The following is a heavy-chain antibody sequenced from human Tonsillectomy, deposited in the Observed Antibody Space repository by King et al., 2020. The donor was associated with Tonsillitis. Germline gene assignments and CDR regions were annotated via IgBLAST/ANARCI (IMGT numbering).Heavy chain of an antibody. CDR3: ARGGGSPLDGLDV. Sequence: VQLVESGAEVKKPGSSVKVSCKASGGTFSTYAISWVRQAPGQGLEWMGGIIPIFGTTNYAQKFQGRVTITADESTSTAYMALSSLRSEDTAVYFCARGGGSPLDGLDVGGQGTTVTVSS. V-gene: IGHV1-69*01. CDR1: GGTFSTYA. D-gene: IGHD2-15*01. J-gene: IGHJ6*02. CDR2: IIPIFGTT.